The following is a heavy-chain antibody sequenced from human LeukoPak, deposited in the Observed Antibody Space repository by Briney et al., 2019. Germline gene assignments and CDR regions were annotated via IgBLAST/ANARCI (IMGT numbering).Heavy chain of an antibody. D-gene: IGHD6-13*01. Sequence: SVKVSCKASGGTFSSYAISWVRQAPGQGLEWMGGIIPIFGTANCAQKFQDRVTITTDESTSTAYMELSSLRSEDTAVYYCARGSSSWYGVTYFDYWGQGTLVTVSS. V-gene: IGHV1-69*05. CDR3: ARGSSSWYGVTYFDY. J-gene: IGHJ4*02. CDR2: IIPIFGTA. CDR1: GGTFSSYA.